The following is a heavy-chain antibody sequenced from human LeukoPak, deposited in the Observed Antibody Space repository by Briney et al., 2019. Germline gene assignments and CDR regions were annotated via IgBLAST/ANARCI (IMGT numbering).Heavy chain of an antibody. CDR1: GGSFSGYY. CDR2: INHSGST. V-gene: IGHV4-34*01. J-gene: IGHJ6*03. D-gene: IGHD1-14*01. CDR3: ARRTTYYYYYYYMDV. Sequence: PSETLSLTCAVYGGSFSGYYWSWIRQPPGKGLEWIGEINHSGSTNYNPSLKSRVTISVDTSKNQFSLKLSSVTAADTAVYYCARRTTYYYYYYYMDVWGKGTTVTISS.